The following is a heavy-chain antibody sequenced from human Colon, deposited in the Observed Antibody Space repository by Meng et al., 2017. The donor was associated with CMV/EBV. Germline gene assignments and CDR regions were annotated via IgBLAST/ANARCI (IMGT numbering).Heavy chain of an antibody. CDR2: IKYDGSEK. V-gene: IGHV3-7*01. CDR3: GRNRVGL. Sequence: GESLKISCAASGFTFSSYWMSWVRQAPGKGLEWVANIKYDGSEKFYVDSVKGRFTISRDNAKNSLFLQMNSLRVDDTAVYYCGRNRVGLWGQGTLVTVSS. J-gene: IGHJ4*02. D-gene: IGHD1-14*01. CDR1: GFTFSSYW.